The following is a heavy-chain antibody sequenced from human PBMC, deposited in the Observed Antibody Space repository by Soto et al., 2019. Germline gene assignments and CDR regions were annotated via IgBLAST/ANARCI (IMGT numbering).Heavy chain of an antibody. J-gene: IGHJ3*01. Sequence: SETLSLTCTVSGASLSSGAYYWTWIRQPPGKGLEWIGYIYYSGSTNYNPSLKSRVTISIDTSKNQFSLNLSSVTAADTAVYYCARDPAIGALDFWGQGTMVTVSS. CDR1: GASLSSGAYY. CDR2: IYYSGST. CDR3: ARDPAIGALDF. V-gene: IGHV4-61*08.